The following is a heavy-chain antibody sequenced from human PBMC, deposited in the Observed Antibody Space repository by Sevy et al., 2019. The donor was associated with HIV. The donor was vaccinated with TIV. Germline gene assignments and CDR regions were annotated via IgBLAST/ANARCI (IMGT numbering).Heavy chain of an antibody. J-gene: IGHJ3*02. CDR3: ALLMGATGGGDAFDI. D-gene: IGHD1-26*01. CDR2: INPNSGAT. CDR1: GYTFTGYY. V-gene: IGHV1-2*06. Sequence: ASVKVSCKASGYTFTGYYMYWVRQAPGQGLEWMARINPNSGATNSAQKFQGRVTMTRDTSISTAYTELSSLRSDDTAVDYCALLMGATGGGDAFDIWGQGTMVTVSS.